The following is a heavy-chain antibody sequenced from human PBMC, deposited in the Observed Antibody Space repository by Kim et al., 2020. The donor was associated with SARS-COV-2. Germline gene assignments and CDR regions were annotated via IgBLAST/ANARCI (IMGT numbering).Heavy chain of an antibody. J-gene: IGHJ4*02. V-gene: IGHV4-39*01. D-gene: IGHD6-6*01. Sequence: NPSHGSRVTISGDTSKNQFSLKLSSVTAADTAVYYCARHQGSSSPAWFDYWGQGTPVTVSS. CDR3: ARHQGSSSPAWFDY.